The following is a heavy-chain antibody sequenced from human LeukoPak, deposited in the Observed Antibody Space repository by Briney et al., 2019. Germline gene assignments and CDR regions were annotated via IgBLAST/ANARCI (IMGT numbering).Heavy chain of an antibody. J-gene: IGHJ4*02. CDR2: MNPNSGNT. CDR3: ARGAFRYCSGGSCYSDY. D-gene: IGHD2-15*01. V-gene: IGHV1-8*01. CDR1: GYTFTSYD. Sequence: ASVKVSCKASGYTFTSYDINWVRQATGQGLEWMGWMNPNSGNTGYAQKFQRRVTMTRNTSISTAYMELSSQRSEDTAVYYCARGAFRYCSGGSCYSDYWGQGTLVTVSS.